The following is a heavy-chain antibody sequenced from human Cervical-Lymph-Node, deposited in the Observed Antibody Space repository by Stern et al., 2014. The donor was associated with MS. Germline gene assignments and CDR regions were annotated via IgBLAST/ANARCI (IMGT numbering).Heavy chain of an antibody. J-gene: IGHJ6*02. Sequence: EDQLVESGGGLVQPGGSLRLSCAASGFTFSSYSMNWVRQAPGKGLEWVSYISSSSSTIYYADSVKGRFTISRDNAKNSLYLQMNSLRAEDTAVYYCVIVEYPMDVWGQGTTVTVSS. CDR2: ISSSSSTI. V-gene: IGHV3-48*01. CDR1: GFTFSSYS. D-gene: IGHD2-15*01. CDR3: VIVEYPMDV.